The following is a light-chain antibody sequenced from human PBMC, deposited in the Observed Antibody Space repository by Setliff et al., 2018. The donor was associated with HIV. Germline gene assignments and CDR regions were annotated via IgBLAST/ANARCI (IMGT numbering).Light chain of an antibody. J-gene: IGLJ1*01. CDR1: SNDVGSHNH. V-gene: IGLV2-8*01. Sequence: QSALTQPASVSGSPGQSITISCTGTSNDVGSHNHVSWYQQYPGKAPKLMIYELSQRPSGVPDRFAGSKSGNTASLTGSGLQAEDEADYYCASYAGDGVHDIYVFGTGTKATVL. CDR3: ASYAGDGVHDIYV. CDR2: ELS.